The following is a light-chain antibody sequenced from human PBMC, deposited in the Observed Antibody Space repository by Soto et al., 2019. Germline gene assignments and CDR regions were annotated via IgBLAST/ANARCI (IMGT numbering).Light chain of an antibody. Sequence: DIPMTQSPSTLSASVGDRVSLTCRASQSLNSWLAWYQQKPGKAPKLLIYKTSTLESGVPSRFSGSGSGTEFTLTISNLQPDDFATYYCQQYNTYSFGQGTKLEIK. J-gene: IGKJ2*01. V-gene: IGKV1-5*03. CDR2: KTS. CDR1: QSLNSW. CDR3: QQYNTYS.